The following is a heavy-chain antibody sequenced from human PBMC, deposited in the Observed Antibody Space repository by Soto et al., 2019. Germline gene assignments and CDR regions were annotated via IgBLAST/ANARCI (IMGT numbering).Heavy chain of an antibody. J-gene: IGHJ5*02. CDR3: ARPEGGYGSGYSWFDP. D-gene: IGHD5-12*01. CDR2: IHHTGST. CDR1: AGSISAINSY. Sequence: SETLSLPXTVSAGSISAINSYCGWTRQTPGEGLEWIGTIHHTGSTYYNPSLKSRVIISLDTSKNQFSLKLSSVTAADTALYYCARPEGGYGSGYSWFDPWGQGTRVTVSS. V-gene: IGHV4-39*01.